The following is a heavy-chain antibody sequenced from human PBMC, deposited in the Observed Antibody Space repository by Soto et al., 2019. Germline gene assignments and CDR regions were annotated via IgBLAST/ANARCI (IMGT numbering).Heavy chain of an antibody. V-gene: IGHV3-15*01. Sequence: KAGGSLRLSCAASGFTFSNAWMSWVRQAPGKGLEWVGRIKSKTDGGTTDYAAPVKGRFTISRDDSKNTLYLQMNSLKTEDTAVYYCTTSSSGSYPGYWGQGTLVTVSS. D-gene: IGHD3-10*01. CDR3: TTSSSGSYPGY. CDR2: IKSKTDGGTT. J-gene: IGHJ4*02. CDR1: GFTFSNAW.